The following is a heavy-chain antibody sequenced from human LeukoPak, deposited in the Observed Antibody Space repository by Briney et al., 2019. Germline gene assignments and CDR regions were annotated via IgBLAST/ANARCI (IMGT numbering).Heavy chain of an antibody. CDR2: INPNSGGT. V-gene: IGHV1-2*02. Sequence: ASVKVSCKASGYTFTGYYMHWVRQAPGQGLEWMGWINPNSGGTNYAQKFQGRVTMTRDTSISTAYMELSRLRSDDTAVYYCARSAYYYDSSGYYPSEFDNWGQETLVTVSS. CDR3: ARSAYYYDSSGYYPSEFDN. J-gene: IGHJ4*02. D-gene: IGHD3-22*01. CDR1: GYTFTGYY.